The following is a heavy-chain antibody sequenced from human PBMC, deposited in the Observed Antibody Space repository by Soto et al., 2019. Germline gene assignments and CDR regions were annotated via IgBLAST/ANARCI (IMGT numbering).Heavy chain of an antibody. Sequence: SETLSLTCTVSGGSISSYYWSWIRQPPGKGLEWIGYIYYSGSTNYNPSLKGRVTISVDTSKNQFSLKLSSVTAADTAVYYCARARPYSSGCYDYWGQGTLVTVSS. CDR2: IYYSGST. J-gene: IGHJ4*02. V-gene: IGHV4-59*01. CDR1: GGSISSYY. D-gene: IGHD6-19*01. CDR3: ARARPYSSGCYDY.